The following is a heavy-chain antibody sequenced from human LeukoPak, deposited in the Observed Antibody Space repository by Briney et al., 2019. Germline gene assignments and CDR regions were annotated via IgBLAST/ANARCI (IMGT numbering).Heavy chain of an antibody. Sequence: GGSLRLSCAASGFTFSSYGMHWVRQAPGKGLEWVAVISYDGSNKYYADSVKGRFTISRDNSKNTLYLQMNSLRAEDTAVYYCAKDSDRYCSGGSCYSPYYWGQGTLVTVSS. J-gene: IGHJ4*02. CDR2: ISYDGSNK. V-gene: IGHV3-30*18. D-gene: IGHD2-15*01. CDR1: GFTFSSYG. CDR3: AKDSDRYCSGGSCYSPYY.